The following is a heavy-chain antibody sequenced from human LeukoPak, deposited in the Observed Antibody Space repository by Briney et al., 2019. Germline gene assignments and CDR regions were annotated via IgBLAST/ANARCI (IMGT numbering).Heavy chain of an antibody. V-gene: IGHV5-51*01. Sequence: GESLKISCKVSRYSFTSYCIGWVRQMPGEGLEWMGIIYPGDSGPTYSPSFQGQVSISVDKSINTAYLQWSSLQASDTAMYYCGMSGDRVPLQDDVFDVWGQGTMVTVST. CDR1: RYSFTSYC. CDR2: IYPGDSGP. CDR3: GMSGDRVPLQDDVFDV. J-gene: IGHJ3*01. D-gene: IGHD1-26*01.